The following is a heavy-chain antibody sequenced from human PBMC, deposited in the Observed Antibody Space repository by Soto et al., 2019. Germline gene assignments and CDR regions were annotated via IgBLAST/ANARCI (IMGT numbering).Heavy chain of an antibody. V-gene: IGHV1-8*01. CDR1: GYTFTSYD. Sequence: GASVKVSCKASGYTFTSYDINWVRQATGQGLEWMGWMNPNSGSTGYAQKFQGRVTMTRNTSISTAYMELSSLRSEDTAVYYCARVRCSSTSCYLDYWGQGTLVTVSS. CDR3: ARVRCSSTSCYLDY. D-gene: IGHD2-2*01. J-gene: IGHJ4*02. CDR2: MNPNSGST.